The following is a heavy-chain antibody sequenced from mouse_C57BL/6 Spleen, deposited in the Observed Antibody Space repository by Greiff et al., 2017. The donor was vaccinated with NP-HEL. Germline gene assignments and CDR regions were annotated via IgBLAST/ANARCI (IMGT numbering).Heavy chain of an antibody. Sequence: EVMLVESGGGLVQPGGSLKLSCAASGFTFSDYYMYWVRQTPEKRLEWVAYISNGGGSTYYPDTVKGRFTISRDNAKNTLYLQMSRLKSEDTAMYYCASQYYYGSSPFAYWGQGTLVTVSA. CDR1: GFTFSDYY. V-gene: IGHV5-12*01. CDR2: ISNGGGST. CDR3: ASQYYYGSSPFAY. D-gene: IGHD1-1*01. J-gene: IGHJ3*01.